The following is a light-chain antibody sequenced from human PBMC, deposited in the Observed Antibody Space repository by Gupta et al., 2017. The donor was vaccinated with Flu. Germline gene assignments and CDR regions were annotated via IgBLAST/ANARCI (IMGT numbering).Light chain of an antibody. CDR3: QKYDSAPPGLT. CDR1: QDFSDY. Sequence: DIQMTQSPSSLSASVGDRVTITCRASQDFSDYLAWYQQKPGKVPKLLIYSVSTLQAGVPSRFSGRGSGTDFTLTISGLQPEDVGTYYCQKYDSAPPGLTFGGGTRLRSN. V-gene: IGKV1-27*01. CDR2: SVS. J-gene: IGKJ4*01.